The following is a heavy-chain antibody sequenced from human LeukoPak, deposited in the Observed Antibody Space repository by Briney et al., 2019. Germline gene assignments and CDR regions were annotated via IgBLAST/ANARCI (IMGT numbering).Heavy chain of an antibody. V-gene: IGHV4-59*01. CDR2: IYYSGST. J-gene: IGHJ4*02. D-gene: IGHD4-23*01. CDR1: GGSISSYY. CDR3: ARDPLKTYGGFDY. Sequence: KSSETLFLTCTVSGGSISSYYWSWIRQPPGKGLEWIGYIYYSGSTNYNPSLKSRVTISVDTSKNQFSLKLSSVTAADTAVYYCARDPLKTYGGFDYWGQGTLVTVSS.